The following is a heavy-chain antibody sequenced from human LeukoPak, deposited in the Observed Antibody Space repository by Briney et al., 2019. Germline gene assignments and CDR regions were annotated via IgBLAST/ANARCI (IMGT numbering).Heavy chain of an antibody. D-gene: IGHD1-26*01. CDR1: GFTFDDYA. CDR2: ISWNSGSI. J-gene: IGHJ6*02. V-gene: IGHV3-9*01. Sequence: PGGALRLSWAASGFTFDDYAMHWVRQAPVKGLEWVSGISWNSGSIGYADSGKGRFTISRDNAKNSLYRAMNSLSAEDTALYYCAKDMREVYYYGMDVWGQGTTVTVSS. CDR3: AKDMREVYYYGMDV.